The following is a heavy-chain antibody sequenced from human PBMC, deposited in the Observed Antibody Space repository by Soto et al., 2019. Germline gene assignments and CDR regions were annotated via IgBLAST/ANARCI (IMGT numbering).Heavy chain of an antibody. Sequence: GVSLRLSCAASGFTFSSYWMSWFRQAPGKGLEWVANIKQDGSEKYYVDSVKGRFTISRDNAKNSLYLQMNSLRAEDTAVYYCARDSTGVDRSGWPDYWGQGALVTVSS. CDR2: IKQDGSEK. D-gene: IGHD6-19*01. V-gene: IGHV3-7*01. CDR3: ARDSTGVDRSGWPDY. J-gene: IGHJ4*02. CDR1: GFTFSSYW.